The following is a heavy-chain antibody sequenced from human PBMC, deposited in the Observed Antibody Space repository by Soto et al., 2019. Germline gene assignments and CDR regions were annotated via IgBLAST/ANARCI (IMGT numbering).Heavy chain of an antibody. V-gene: IGHV2-5*02. J-gene: IGHJ3*02. CDR2: IYWDDDK. D-gene: IGHD1-26*01. CDR1: GFSLSTSGVG. Sequence: QITLKESGPPLVKPTQTLTLTCTFSGFSLSTSGVGVGWIRQPPGKALEWLALIYWDDDKRYSPSLKSRLTITKDPSKNQVVLTMTNMDPVDTATYYCAHSAPSGSYYVGDAFDIWGQGTMVTVSS. CDR3: AHSAPSGSYYVGDAFDI.